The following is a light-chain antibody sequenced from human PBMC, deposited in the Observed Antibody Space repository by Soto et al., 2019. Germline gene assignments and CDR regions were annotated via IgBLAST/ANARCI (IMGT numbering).Light chain of an antibody. Sequence: DIQLTQSPSFLSESVGDRVTITCRASQGINIFLAWFQQKPGKAPNLLISAASTLQSGVPSRFSGSGSETEFTLTITSLQPEDSATYYCQQRNSYPRTFGQGTKVDIK. CDR1: QGINIF. CDR3: QQRNSYPRT. J-gene: IGKJ2*01. CDR2: AAS. V-gene: IGKV1-9*01.